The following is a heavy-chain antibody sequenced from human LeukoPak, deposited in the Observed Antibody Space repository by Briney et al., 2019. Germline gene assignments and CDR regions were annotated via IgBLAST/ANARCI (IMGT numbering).Heavy chain of an antibody. CDR1: GGSISSYY. CDR2: IYYSGST. D-gene: IGHD3-22*01. J-gene: IGHJ4*02. CDR3: ASGIDSSGYYPGDY. V-gene: IGHV4-59*01. Sequence: SETLSLTCTVSGGSISSYYWSWIRQPPGKGLEWIGYIYYSGSTNYNPSLKSRVTISVDTSKNQFSLKLSSVTAADTAVYYSASGIDSSGYYPGDYWGQGTLVTVSS.